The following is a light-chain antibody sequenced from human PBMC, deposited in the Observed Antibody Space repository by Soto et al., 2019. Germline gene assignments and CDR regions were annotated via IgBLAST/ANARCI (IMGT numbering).Light chain of an antibody. CDR1: QSISSY. CDR3: QQSYGTPYT. CDR2: AAS. V-gene: IGKV1-39*01. Sequence: DIQMTQSPSSLSASVGDRVTITCRASQSISSYLNWYQQKPGKAPKLLIYAASSLQSGVPSRFSGSGSGTDFTLTISSLQPEDFATYYCQQSYGTPYTFGQGAKLECK. J-gene: IGKJ2*01.